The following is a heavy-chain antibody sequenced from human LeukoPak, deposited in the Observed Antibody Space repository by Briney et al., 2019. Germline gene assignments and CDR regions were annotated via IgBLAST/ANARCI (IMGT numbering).Heavy chain of an antibody. Sequence: GGSLRLSCAASGFTFSSYAMSWVRQAPGKGLEWVSAISGSGGSTYYADSVKGRFTISRDNAKNTLYLQMNSLRAEDTAVYYCARGASGSYYAYWGQGTLVTVSS. V-gene: IGHV3-23*01. CDR2: ISGSGGST. CDR1: GFTFSSYA. J-gene: IGHJ4*02. CDR3: ARGASGSYYAY. D-gene: IGHD1-26*01.